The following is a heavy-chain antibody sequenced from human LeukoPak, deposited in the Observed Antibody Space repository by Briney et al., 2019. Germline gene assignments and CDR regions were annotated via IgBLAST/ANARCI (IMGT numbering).Heavy chain of an antibody. J-gene: IGHJ6*04. D-gene: IGHD2-15*01. CDR2: IYYSGST. CDR1: GGSISSGDYY. CDR3: ASRGRNCSGGSCYPAMDV. Sequence: SQTLSLTCTVSGGSISSGDYYWSWIRQPPGKGLEWIGYIYYSGSTYYNPSLKSRVTISVDTSKNQFSLKLSSVTAADTAVYYCASRGRNCSGGSCYPAMDVWGKGTTVTVSS. V-gene: IGHV4-30-4*08.